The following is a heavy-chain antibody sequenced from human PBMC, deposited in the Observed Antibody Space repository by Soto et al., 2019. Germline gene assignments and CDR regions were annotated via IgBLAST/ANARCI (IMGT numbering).Heavy chain of an antibody. Sequence: SETLSLTCTVSGGSISSYYWSWIRQPPGKGLEWIGYIYYSGSTNYNPSLKSRVTISVDTSKNQFSLKLSSVTAADTAVYYCARHHYYDSSGYPNFDYWGQGTLVTVSS. CDR1: GGSISSYY. V-gene: IGHV4-59*08. D-gene: IGHD3-22*01. J-gene: IGHJ4*02. CDR2: IYYSGST. CDR3: ARHHYYDSSGYPNFDY.